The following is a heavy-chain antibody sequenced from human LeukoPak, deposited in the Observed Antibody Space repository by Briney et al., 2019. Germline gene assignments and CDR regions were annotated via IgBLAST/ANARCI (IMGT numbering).Heavy chain of an antibody. D-gene: IGHD6-19*01. CDR1: GFIFDDYA. Sequence: GGSLRLSCAASGFIFDDYAVHWVRQAPGKGLEWVSGISWNSGSMEYADSVKGRFTISRDNAKNSLYLQMNSLRAEDTALYYCAKDKRDSSGFDYWGQGTLVTVSS. J-gene: IGHJ4*02. CDR2: ISWNSGSM. CDR3: AKDKRDSSGFDY. V-gene: IGHV3-9*01.